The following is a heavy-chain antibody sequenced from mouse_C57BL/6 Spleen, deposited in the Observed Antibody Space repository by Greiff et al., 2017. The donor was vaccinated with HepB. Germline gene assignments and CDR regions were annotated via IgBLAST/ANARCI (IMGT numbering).Heavy chain of an antibody. J-gene: IGHJ2*01. CDR2: IDPSDSYT. CDR3: ASGGREGDY. Sequence: QVQLKQPGAELVMPGASVKLSCKASGYTFTSYWMHWVKQRPGQGLEWIGEIDPSDSYTNYNQKFKGKSTLTVDKSSSTAYMQLSSLTSEDSAVYYCASGGREGDYWGQGTTLTVSS. CDR1: GYTFTSYW. D-gene: IGHD3-3*01. V-gene: IGHV1-69*01.